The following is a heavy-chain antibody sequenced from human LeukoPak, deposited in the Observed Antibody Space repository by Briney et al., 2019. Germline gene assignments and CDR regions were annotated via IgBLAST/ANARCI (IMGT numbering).Heavy chain of an antibody. Sequence: PSETLSLTCTVSGGSISSYYWSGIRQPPGKGLEWIGYIYYSGSTNYNPSLKSRVTISVDTSKNQFSLKLSSVTAADTAVYYCARHGIVGATAFDIWGQGTMVTVSS. D-gene: IGHD1-26*01. CDR3: ARHGIVGATAFDI. CDR2: IYYSGST. J-gene: IGHJ3*02. V-gene: IGHV4-59*08. CDR1: GGSISSYY.